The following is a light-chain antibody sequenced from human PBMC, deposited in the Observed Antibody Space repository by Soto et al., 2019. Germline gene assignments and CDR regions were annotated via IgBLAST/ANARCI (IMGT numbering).Light chain of an antibody. CDR1: QSVSSN. Sequence: EIVMTQSPATLSVSPGERDTLSCRASQSVSSNLAWYQQKPGQAPRLLIYGASTRATGIPARFSGSGSGTEFTLALSSLQSEGFAVYYCQQYNNWPLTFGGGTEVE. V-gene: IGKV3-15*01. CDR2: GAS. CDR3: QQYNNWPLT. J-gene: IGKJ4*02.